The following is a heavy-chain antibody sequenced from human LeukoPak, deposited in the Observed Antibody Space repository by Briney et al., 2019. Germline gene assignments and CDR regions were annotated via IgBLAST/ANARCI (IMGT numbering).Heavy chain of an antibody. CDR1: GLTFSNYA. D-gene: IGHD4-17*01. CDR3: AKDPTGDYVGAFDS. J-gene: IGHJ3*01. V-gene: IGHV3-23*01. Sequence: QPGGSLRLSCAASGLTFSNYAMTWVRQAPGKGLEWISSITGRGGTSYTESVKGRFTVYRDNSKNTLYLQMNSLRVGDTALYYCAKDPTGDYVGAFDSWGQGTMVTVSS. CDR2: ITGRGGT.